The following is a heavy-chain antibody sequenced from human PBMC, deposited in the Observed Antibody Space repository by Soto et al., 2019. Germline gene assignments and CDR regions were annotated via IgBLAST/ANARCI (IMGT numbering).Heavy chain of an antibody. Sequence: QVQVVESGGGVVQPGRSLRLSCVVSGFTFSDYGMHWVRQAPGKGLEWVAVIWHDGSNKYYADSVKGRFTISRDNSKNPLYLLMNSLRDEYMAVYSCARDLGVWPECWGQGTLVTFSS. J-gene: IGHJ4*02. D-gene: IGHD3-16*01. CDR1: GFTFSDYG. V-gene: IGHV3-33*01. CDR2: IWHDGSNK. CDR3: ARDLGVWPEC.